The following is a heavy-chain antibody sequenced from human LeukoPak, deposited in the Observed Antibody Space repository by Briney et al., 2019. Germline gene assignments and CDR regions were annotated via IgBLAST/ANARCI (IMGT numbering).Heavy chain of an antibody. V-gene: IGHV3-23*01. Sequence: GGSLRLSCAASGFTFSSYAMSWVRQAPGKGLEGVSAISGSGGSTYYANSVKGRVTIYRDNPKHTLYLQMNSLRAEDTAVYYCAKDFGLGGQGTLVTVSS. J-gene: IGHJ4*02. CDR3: AKDFGL. D-gene: IGHD3-3*01. CDR2: ISGSGGST. CDR1: GFTFSSYA.